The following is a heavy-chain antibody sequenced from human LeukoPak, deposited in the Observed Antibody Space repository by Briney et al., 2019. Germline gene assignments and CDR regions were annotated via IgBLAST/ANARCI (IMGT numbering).Heavy chain of an antibody. CDR1: GYTFSDYY. CDR2: INPNSGGT. CDR3: ALLLWFGELLETGNWFDP. D-gene: IGHD3-10*01. V-gene: IGHV1-2*02. J-gene: IGHJ5*02. Sequence: ASVKVSCKASGYTFSDYYMHWVRQAPGQGLEWMGWINPNSGGTNYAQKFQGRVTMTRDTSISTAYMELSRLRSDDTAVYYCALLLWFGELLETGNWFDPWGQGTLVTVSS.